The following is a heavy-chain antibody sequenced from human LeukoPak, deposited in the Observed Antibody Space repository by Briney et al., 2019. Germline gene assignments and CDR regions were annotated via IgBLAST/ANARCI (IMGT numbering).Heavy chain of an antibody. J-gene: IGHJ6*03. V-gene: IGHV1-69*05. CDR2: IIPIFGTA. CDR3: ARGKSSSPYYYYYMDV. D-gene: IGHD6-13*01. CDR1: GGTFSSYA. Sequence: ASVKVSCKASGGTFSSYAISWVRQAPGQGLEWMGGIIPIFGTANYAQKFQGRVTITTDESTSTAYMELSSLRSEDTALYYCARGKSSSPYYYYYMDVWGKGTTVTVSS.